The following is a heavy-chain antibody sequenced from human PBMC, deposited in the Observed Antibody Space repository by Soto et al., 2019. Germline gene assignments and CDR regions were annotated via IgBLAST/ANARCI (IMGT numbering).Heavy chain of an antibody. CDR2: INHRGNTT. CDR3: ARDRGLCTRGACYSH. D-gene: IGHD2-8*02. V-gene: IGHV3-11*01. J-gene: IGHJ4*02. CDR1: GYSFIKFY. Sequence: QAQLVESGGGLVKPGGSVRLSCAASGYSFIKFYISWIRQSPGKGLEWIAYINHRGNTTYYADSVRGRFTISRDNANNMLFLQMDSLRAEDTAVYYCARDRGLCTRGACYSHWGQGTLVTVSS.